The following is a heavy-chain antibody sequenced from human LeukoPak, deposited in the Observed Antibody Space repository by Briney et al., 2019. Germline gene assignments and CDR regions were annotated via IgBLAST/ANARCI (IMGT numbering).Heavy chain of an antibody. CDR2: MDTSGHT. V-gene: IGHV4-4*07. D-gene: IGHD2-15*01. CDR3: ARHWSHSVAQFGRSCWFDP. CDR1: GGSISGYY. Sequence: SETLSLTCIVSGGSISGYYWSWIRQPAGKGLEWIGHMDTSGHTNYNSSLMSRVTMSVDTSKNQFSLRLTSVTAADTAVYYCARHWSHSVAQFGRSCWFDPWGQGTLVTVSS. J-gene: IGHJ5*02.